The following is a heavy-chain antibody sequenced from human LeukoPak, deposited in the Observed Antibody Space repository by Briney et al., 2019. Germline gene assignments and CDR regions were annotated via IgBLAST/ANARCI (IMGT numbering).Heavy chain of an antibody. Sequence: GASVKVSCKASGYTFTSFYMHWVRQAPGQRLEWMGWINAGNGHTKYSQEFQGRLTITRDTSANIVYMDLSSLRSEDMAVYYCARGRWVATNQAYYFDDWGQGTLVTVSS. CDR3: ARGRWVATNQAYYFDD. CDR2: INAGNGHT. D-gene: IGHD5-12*01. V-gene: IGHV1-3*03. J-gene: IGHJ4*02. CDR1: GYTFTSFY.